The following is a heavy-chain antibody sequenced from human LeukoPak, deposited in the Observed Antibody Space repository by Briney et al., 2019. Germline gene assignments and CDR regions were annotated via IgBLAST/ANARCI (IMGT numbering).Heavy chain of an antibody. J-gene: IGHJ6*03. CDR1: GGSISSYY. V-gene: IGHV4-59*01. D-gene: IGHD3-3*01. Sequence: SETLSLTCTVSGGSISSYYWSWIRQPPGKGLEWIGYIYYSGSTNYNPSLKNRVTISVDTSKNQFSLKLSSVTAADTAVYYCARAGYDFWSGAYFYYYYMDVWGKGTTVTVSS. CDR2: IYYSGST. CDR3: ARAGYDFWSGAYFYYYYMDV.